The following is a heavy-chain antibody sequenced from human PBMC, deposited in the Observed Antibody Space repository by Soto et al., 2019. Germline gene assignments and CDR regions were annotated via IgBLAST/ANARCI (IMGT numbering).Heavy chain of an antibody. CDR3: ARRRYNDADYFDS. Sequence: SGPTLVNPTQTLTLTCTFSGFSLITDRVAVGWIRQPPGKALEWLALTFWDDEKRYSPSLTRTLTITKAASRNQVILTMTNMDPADTATYYCARRRYNDADYFDSWSQGILVTVSS. CDR2: TFWDDEK. V-gene: IGHV2-5*02. D-gene: IGHD1-1*01. CDR1: GFSLITDRVA. J-gene: IGHJ4*02.